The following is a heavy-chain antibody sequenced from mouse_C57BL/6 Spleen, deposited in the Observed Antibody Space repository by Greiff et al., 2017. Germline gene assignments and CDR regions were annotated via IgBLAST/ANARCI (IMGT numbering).Heavy chain of an antibody. D-gene: IGHD2-4*01. CDR1: GFTFSDYG. V-gene: IGHV5-17*01. J-gene: IGHJ3*01. Sequence: EVKVEESGGGLVKPGGSLKLSCAASGFTFSDYGMHWVRQAPEKGLEWVAYISSGSSTIYYADTVKGRFTISRDNAKNTLFLQMTSLRSEDTAMYYCARGLRRDWFAYWGQGTLVTVSA. CDR2: ISSGSSTI. CDR3: ARGLRRDWFAY.